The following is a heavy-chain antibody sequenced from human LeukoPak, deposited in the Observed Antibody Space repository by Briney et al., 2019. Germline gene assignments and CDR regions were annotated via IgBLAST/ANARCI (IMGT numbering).Heavy chain of an antibody. D-gene: IGHD1-26*01. CDR3: ARERVGTLWSPLDY. V-gene: IGHV4-4*07. CDR1: GGSISSYY. J-gene: IGHJ4*02. CDR2: IYTSGST. Sequence: SETLSLTCTVSGGSISSYYWSWIRQPAEKGLEWIGRIYTSGSTNYNPSLKSRVTMSVDTSKNQFSLKLSSVTAADTAVYYCARERVGTLWSPLDYWGQGTLVTVSS.